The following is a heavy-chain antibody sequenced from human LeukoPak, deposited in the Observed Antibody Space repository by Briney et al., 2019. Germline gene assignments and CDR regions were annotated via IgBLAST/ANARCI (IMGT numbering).Heavy chain of an antibody. CDR2: IYYSGSP. CDR1: GASVNSFY. Sequence: SETLSLTCTVSGASVNSFYWNWIRQPPGKGPEWIGYIYYSGSPNYNPSLKSRVTMSIDTSKNQFSLKLNSVTAADTAVYFCARGRDLGQDYWGQGTLVTVPS. D-gene: IGHD3-16*01. CDR3: ARGRDLGQDY. V-gene: IGHV4-59*02. J-gene: IGHJ4*02.